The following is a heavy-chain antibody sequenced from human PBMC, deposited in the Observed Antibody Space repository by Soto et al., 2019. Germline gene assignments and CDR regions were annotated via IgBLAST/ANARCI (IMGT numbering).Heavy chain of an antibody. V-gene: IGHV4-31*03. CDR3: ARDSSSWRDYYYGMDV. D-gene: IGHD6-13*01. CDR1: GGSISSGGYY. J-gene: IGHJ6*02. Sequence: SETLSLTCTVSGGSISSGGYYWSWIRQHPGKGLEWIGYIYYSGSTYYNPSLKSRVTISVDTSKNQFSLKLSSVTAADTAVYYCARDSSSWRDYYYGMDVWGQGTTVTVSS. CDR2: IYYSGST.